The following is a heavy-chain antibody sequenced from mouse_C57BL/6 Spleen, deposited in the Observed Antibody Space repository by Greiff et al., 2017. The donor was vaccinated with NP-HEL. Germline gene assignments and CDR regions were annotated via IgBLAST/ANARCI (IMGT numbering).Heavy chain of an antibody. V-gene: IGHV1-15*01. CDR2: IDPETGGT. J-gene: IGHJ1*03. D-gene: IGHD2-3*01. CDR3: LYDGYYEWYFDV. CDR1: GYTFTDYE. Sequence: VQLQQSGAELVRPGASVTLSCKASGYTFTDYEMHWVKQTPVHGLEWIGAIDPETGGTAYNQKFKGKAILTADKSSSTAYMELRSLTSEDSAVYYCLYDGYYEWYFDVWGTGTTVTVSS.